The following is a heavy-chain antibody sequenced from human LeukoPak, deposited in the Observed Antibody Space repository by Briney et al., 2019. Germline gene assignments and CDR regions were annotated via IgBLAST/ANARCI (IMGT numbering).Heavy chain of an antibody. CDR2: ISYDGSNK. D-gene: IGHD3-22*01. CDR1: GFTFSSYG. J-gene: IGHJ6*02. CDR3: AREGLVGITMIGMDV. V-gene: IGHV3-30*03. Sequence: GGSLRLSCAASGFTFSSYGMHWVRQAPGKGLEWVAVISYDGSNKYYADSVKGRFTISRDNSKNTLYLQMNSLRAEDTAVYYCAREGLVGITMIGMDVWGQGTTVTVSS.